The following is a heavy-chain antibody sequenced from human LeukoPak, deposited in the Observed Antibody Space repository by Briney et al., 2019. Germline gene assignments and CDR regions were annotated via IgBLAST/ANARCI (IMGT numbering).Heavy chain of an antibody. CDR3: ARAGSSWSLFDY. Sequence: SETLSLTCAVYVGSFSGYYWSRIRQPPGKGGEWIGNIYYDGSTYYNPSLKSRVTISVDTSKNLFSLKLNSVTAAVTAVYYCARAGSSWSLFDYWGQGTLVTVSS. V-gene: IGHV4-34*01. CDR2: IYYDGST. J-gene: IGHJ4*02. CDR1: VGSFSGYY. D-gene: IGHD6-13*01.